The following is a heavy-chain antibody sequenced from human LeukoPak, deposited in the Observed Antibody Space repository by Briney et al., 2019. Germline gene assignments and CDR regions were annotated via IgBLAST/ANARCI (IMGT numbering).Heavy chain of an antibody. V-gene: IGHV4-4*07. CDR3: ARHRDRQWLPLDY. J-gene: IGHJ4*02. D-gene: IGHD6-19*01. CDR2: IYGSGTI. CDR1: GGSISRSY. Sequence: SETLSLTCTVSGGSISRSYWSWMRQPAGKGPEWIGRIYGSGTITYNPSLESRVTMSVDTSKNQFSLKLSSVTAADTAVYYCARHRDRQWLPLDYWGQGTLVTVSS.